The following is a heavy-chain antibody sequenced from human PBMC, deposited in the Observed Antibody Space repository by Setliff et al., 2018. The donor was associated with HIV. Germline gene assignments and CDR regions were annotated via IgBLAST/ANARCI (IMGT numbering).Heavy chain of an antibody. Sequence: SETLSLTCAVYGESFSGYFWSWIRQPPGKGLEWIGEINHSGSTNYNPSLKSRVSISVATSKNQFSLKLTSVTAADTATYFCARTWWDYDLWSGYLYYFDYWGQGALVTVSS. CDR3: ARTWWDYDLWSGYLYYFDY. J-gene: IGHJ4*02. CDR2: INHSGST. D-gene: IGHD3-3*01. V-gene: IGHV4-34*01. CDR1: GESFSGYF.